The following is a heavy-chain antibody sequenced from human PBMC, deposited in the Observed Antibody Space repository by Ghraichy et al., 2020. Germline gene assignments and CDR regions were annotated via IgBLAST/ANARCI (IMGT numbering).Heavy chain of an antibody. D-gene: IGHD3-22*01. CDR2: IYYTGRT. CDR3: ARSPYYYDDTNYDYVGWFDP. Sequence: SETLSLTCTVSGGSVTSDSYFWNWVRQSPGKGLEWIGYIYYTGRTNYNPSLKSRVAMSVDTSKNQFSLKLSSVTAADTAVYSCARSPYYYDDTNYDYVGWFDPWGQGTLVTVSS. CDR1: GGSVTSDSYF. J-gene: IGHJ5*02. V-gene: IGHV4-61*01.